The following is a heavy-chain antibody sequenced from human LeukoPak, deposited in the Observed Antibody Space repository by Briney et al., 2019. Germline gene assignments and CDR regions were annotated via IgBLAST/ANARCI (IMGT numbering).Heavy chain of an antibody. CDR1: GYTFTSYY. Sequence: ASVKVSCKASGYTFTSYYMHWVRQAPGQGLEWMGIINPSGGSTSYAQKFQGRVTMTRDTSTSTVFMELSSLRSEDTAVYYCASHSGSGGFDYWGQGTLVTVSS. V-gene: IGHV1-46*01. CDR3: ASHSGSGGFDY. D-gene: IGHD3-10*01. CDR2: INPSGGST. J-gene: IGHJ4*02.